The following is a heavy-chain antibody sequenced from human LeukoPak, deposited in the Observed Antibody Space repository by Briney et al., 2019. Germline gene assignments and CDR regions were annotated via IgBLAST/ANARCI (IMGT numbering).Heavy chain of an antibody. D-gene: IGHD3-3*01. CDR1: GFTFSSYG. V-gene: IGHV3-33*01. J-gene: IGHJ4*02. Sequence: GGSLRLSCAASGFTFSSYGMHWVRQAPGKGLEWVAVIRYDGSNKYYADSVKGRFTISRDNSKNTLYLQMNSLRAEDTAVYYCARSNYDFWSGYYIGEYFDYWGQGTLVTVSS. CDR3: ARSNYDFWSGYYIGEYFDY. CDR2: IRYDGSNK.